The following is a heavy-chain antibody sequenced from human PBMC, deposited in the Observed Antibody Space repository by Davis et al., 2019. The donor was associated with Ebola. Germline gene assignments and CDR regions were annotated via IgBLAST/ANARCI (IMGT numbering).Heavy chain of an antibody. CDR2: MNPNSGNT. Sequence: AASVKVSCKASGYTFTSYDINWVRQATGQAFEWMGWMNPNSGNTGYAQKFQDRITMTRNTSISTAYMELSSLRSDDTAVYYCARAPTWSEINYYCLDYWGQGTLVTVSS. CDR3: ARAPTWSEINYYCLDY. CDR1: GYTFTSYD. D-gene: IGHD3-10*01. V-gene: IGHV1-8*01. J-gene: IGHJ4*02.